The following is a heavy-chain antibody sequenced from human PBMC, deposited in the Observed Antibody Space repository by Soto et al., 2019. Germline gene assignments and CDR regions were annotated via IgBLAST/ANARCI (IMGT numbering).Heavy chain of an antibody. CDR1: GGSISSSSCY. D-gene: IGHD5-12*01. Sequence: QLQLQESGPGLVKPSETLSLTCTVSGGSISSSSCYWGWIRQPPGKGLEWIGSMFYGGSTYYNPSLKSRVTISVDTSKNQFSLNLNSVTAADTAVYYCAREGRWLQENHFDYWGQGTLVTVSS. V-gene: IGHV4-39*02. CDR2: MFYGGST. J-gene: IGHJ4*02. CDR3: AREGRWLQENHFDY.